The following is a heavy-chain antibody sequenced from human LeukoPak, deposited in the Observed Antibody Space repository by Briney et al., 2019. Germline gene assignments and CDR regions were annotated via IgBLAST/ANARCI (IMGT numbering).Heavy chain of an antibody. V-gene: IGHV3-23*01. J-gene: IGHJ4*02. CDR3: AKDRAQRWLQSYFDY. CDR2: ISGSGGST. D-gene: IGHD5-24*01. CDR1: GFTFSSYA. Sequence: GGSLRLSCAASGFTFSSYAMSWVRQAPGKGLEWVSAISGSGGSTYYADSVKGRFTISRDNSKNTLYLQMNSLRAEDTAVYYCAKDRAQRWLQSYFDYWGQGTLVTVSS.